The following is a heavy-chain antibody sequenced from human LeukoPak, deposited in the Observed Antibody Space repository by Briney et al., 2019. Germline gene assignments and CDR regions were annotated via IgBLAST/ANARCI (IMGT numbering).Heavy chain of an antibody. CDR1: GGSISSSSYY. CDR3: ARCGYGGYDLVY. Sequence: PSETLSLTCTVSGGSISSSSYYWGWLRQPPGKGLEWIGSIYYSGSTYYNPSLKSRVTISVDTSKNQFSLKLSSVTAADTAVYYCARCGYGGYDLVYWGQGTLVTVSS. V-gene: IGHV4-39*01. CDR2: IYYSGST. D-gene: IGHD5-12*01. J-gene: IGHJ4*02.